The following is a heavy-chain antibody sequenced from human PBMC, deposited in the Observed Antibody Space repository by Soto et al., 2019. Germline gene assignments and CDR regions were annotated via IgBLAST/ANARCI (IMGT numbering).Heavy chain of an antibody. CDR3: ARETTITIFVRGNWVDP. J-gene: IGHJ5*02. CDR2: IDPSDSYT. CDR1: GDRFTSYW. D-gene: IGHD3-3*01. Sequence: PGASLKIPSHGSGDRFTSYWISWVLQMHGKGLEWMGRIDPSDSYTNYSPSFQGHVTISADKSISTAYLQWSSLKASDTAMYYFARETTITIFVRGNWVDPLGQGTLVTVSS. V-gene: IGHV5-10-1*01.